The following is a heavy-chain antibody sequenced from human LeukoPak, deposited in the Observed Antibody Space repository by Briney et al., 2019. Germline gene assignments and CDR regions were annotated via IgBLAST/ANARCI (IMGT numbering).Heavy chain of an antibody. CDR2: IRSDGSDT. CDR3: ARDWYYSIDY. V-gene: IGHV3-74*01. CDR1: GFTFSDTW. D-gene: IGHD3-10*01. J-gene: IGHJ4*02. Sequence: GGSLRLSCAASGFTFSDTWMHWVRQAPGEGLVWVSRIRSDGSDTRYAESVKGRFTISRDNAKNTLYLQMNSLRVEDTAVYYCARDWYYSIDYWGRGTLVTVSS.